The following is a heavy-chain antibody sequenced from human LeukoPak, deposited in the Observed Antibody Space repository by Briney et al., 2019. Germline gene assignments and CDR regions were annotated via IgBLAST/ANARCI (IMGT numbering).Heavy chain of an antibody. Sequence: GGSLRLSWAASGFTFSSYSMNWVRQAPGKGLEWVSSISSSSSYIYYADSVKGRFTISRDNAKNSLYLQMNSLRAEDTAVYYCARGGYSYGWIDYWGQGTLVTVSS. V-gene: IGHV3-21*01. CDR3: ARGGYSYGWIDY. CDR2: ISSSSSYI. D-gene: IGHD5-18*01. J-gene: IGHJ4*02. CDR1: GFTFSSYS.